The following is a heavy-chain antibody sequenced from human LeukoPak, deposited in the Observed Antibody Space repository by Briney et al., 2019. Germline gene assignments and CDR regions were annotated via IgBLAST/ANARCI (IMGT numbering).Heavy chain of an antibody. CDR2: INHSGST. D-gene: IGHD3-3*01. Sequence: PSETLSLTCAVYGGSFSGYYWSWIRQPPGKGLEWIGEINHSGSTNYYPSLKSRVTISVDTSKNQFSLKLSSVTAADTAVYYCARGGRDRRGSGYKRSYYFDYWGQGTLVTVSS. V-gene: IGHV4-34*01. CDR3: ARGGRDRRGSGYKRSYYFDY. J-gene: IGHJ4*02. CDR1: GGSFSGYY.